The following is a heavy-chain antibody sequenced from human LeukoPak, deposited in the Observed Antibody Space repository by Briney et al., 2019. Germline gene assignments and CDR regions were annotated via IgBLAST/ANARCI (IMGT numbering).Heavy chain of an antibody. J-gene: IGHJ4*02. CDR3: ASRPYSGSYPGSDY. D-gene: IGHD1-26*01. V-gene: IGHV1-2*02. Sequence: ASVKVSCRASGYTFTGYYMHWVRQAPGQGLEWMGWINPNSGGTNHAQKFQGRVTMTRDTSISTAYMELSRLRSDDTAVYYCASRPYSGSYPGSDYWGQGTLVTVSS. CDR2: INPNSGGT. CDR1: GYTFTGYY.